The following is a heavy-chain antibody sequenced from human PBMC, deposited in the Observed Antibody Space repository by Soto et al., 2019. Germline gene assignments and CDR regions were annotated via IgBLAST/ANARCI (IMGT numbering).Heavy chain of an antibody. D-gene: IGHD6-13*01. V-gene: IGHV3-23*01. J-gene: IGHJ4*02. CDR3: AKDPGYSSSWYPTPFDY. CDR1: GFTFSSYA. CDR2: ISGSGGST. Sequence: GGSLRLSCAASGFTFSSYAMSWVRQAPGKGLEWVSAISGSGGSTYYADSVKGRFTISRDNSKNTLYLQMNSLRAEDTAVYYCAKDPGYSSSWYPTPFDYWGQGTLVTVSS.